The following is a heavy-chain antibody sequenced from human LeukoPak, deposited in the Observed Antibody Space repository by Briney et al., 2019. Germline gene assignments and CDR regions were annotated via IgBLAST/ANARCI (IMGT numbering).Heavy chain of an antibody. V-gene: IGHV3-23*01. CDR2: ISGSGGST. CDR3: AKDSYGDYAFDY. Sequence: GGSLRLSCAASGFTFSSYAISWVRQAPGKGLEWVSAISGSGGSTYYADSVKGRFTISRDNSKNTLYLQMNSLRAEDTAVYYCAKDSYGDYAFDYWGQRTLVTVSS. J-gene: IGHJ4*02. CDR1: GFTFSSYA. D-gene: IGHD4-17*01.